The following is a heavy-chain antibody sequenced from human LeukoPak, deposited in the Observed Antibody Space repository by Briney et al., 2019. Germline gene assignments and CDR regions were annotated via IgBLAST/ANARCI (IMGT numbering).Heavy chain of an antibody. Sequence: GGSLRLSCAASGFTFSSYGMHWARQAPGKGLEWVAFIRYDGSNKYYADSVKGRFTISRDNSKNTMYLQMNSLRPEDTAVYHCARSTSASVIRGAFDYWGQGTLVTVSS. D-gene: IGHD3-16*02. J-gene: IGHJ4*02. CDR1: GFTFSSYG. V-gene: IGHV3-30*02. CDR2: IRYDGSNK. CDR3: ARSTSASVIRGAFDY.